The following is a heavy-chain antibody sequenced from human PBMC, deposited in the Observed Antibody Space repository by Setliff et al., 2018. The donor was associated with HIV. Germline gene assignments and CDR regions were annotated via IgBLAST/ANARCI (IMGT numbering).Heavy chain of an antibody. V-gene: IGHV1-46*01. CDR2: IAPSSGGI. J-gene: IGHJ4*02. D-gene: IGHD3-16*01. Sequence: ASVKVSCKASGYTFTSYILHWVRQAAGQGLEWVGRIAPSSGGIHYAQKFQDRVTMTRDTSTSTVYMDLSSLRAEDTAVYYCARDGGEYWGQRTLVTVSS. CDR1: GYTFTSYI. CDR3: ARDGGEY.